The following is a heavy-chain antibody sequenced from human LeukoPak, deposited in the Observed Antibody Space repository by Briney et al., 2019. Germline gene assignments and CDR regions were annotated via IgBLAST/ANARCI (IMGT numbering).Heavy chain of an antibody. CDR2: IRYDGSNK. V-gene: IGHV3-30*02. CDR1: GFTFSSYG. CDR3: AKDQLRFLEWLLPYHDY. D-gene: IGHD3-3*01. J-gene: IGHJ4*02. Sequence: GGSLRLSCAASGFTFSSYGMHWVRQAPGKGLEWVAFIRYDGSNKYYADSVKGRFTISRDNSKNTLYLQMNSLRAEDTAVYYCAKDQLRFLEWLLPYHDYWGQGTLVTVSS.